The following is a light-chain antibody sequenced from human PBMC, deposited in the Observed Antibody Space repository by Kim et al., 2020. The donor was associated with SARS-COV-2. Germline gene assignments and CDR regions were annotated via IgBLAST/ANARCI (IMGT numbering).Light chain of an antibody. J-gene: IGKJ1*01. Sequence: DIQMTQSPSSLSVSVGDRVTITCRASQGISNNLAWYQHKPGKVPTLLIFAASTLQSGVPSRFSGSGSGTDFTLTISSLQPEDFATYYCQKYNSAPWTFGQGTKVDIK. V-gene: IGKV1-27*01. CDR3: QKYNSAPWT. CDR1: QGISNN. CDR2: AAS.